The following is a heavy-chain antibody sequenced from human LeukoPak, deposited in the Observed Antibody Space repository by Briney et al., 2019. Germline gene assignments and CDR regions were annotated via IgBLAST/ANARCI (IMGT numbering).Heavy chain of an antibody. CDR1: GFTFSSYA. V-gene: IGHV3-30-3*01. CDR3: ARDTSAGSSWYGGGY. Sequence: GGSLRLSCAASGFTFSSYAMHWVRQAPGKGLEWVAVISYDGSNKYYADSVKGRFTITRDNSKNTLYLQMNSLRAEDTAVYYCARDTSAGSSWYGGGYWGQGTLVTVSS. CDR2: ISYDGSNK. J-gene: IGHJ4*02. D-gene: IGHD6-13*01.